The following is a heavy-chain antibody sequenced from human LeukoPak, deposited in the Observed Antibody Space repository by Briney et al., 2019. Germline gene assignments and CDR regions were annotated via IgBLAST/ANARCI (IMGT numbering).Heavy chain of an antibody. CDR3: ARDPPGYCSSTNCHQGFDP. CDR2: IKQDGSEK. Sequence: PGGSLRLSCAASGFTFSSYWMSWVRQAPGKGLEWVANIKQDGSEKYYVDSVKGRFTISRDNAKNSLYLQMNSLRAEDTAVYYCARDPPGYCSSTNCHQGFDPWGQGTLVTVSS. J-gene: IGHJ5*02. D-gene: IGHD2-2*01. CDR1: GFTFSSYW. V-gene: IGHV3-7*01.